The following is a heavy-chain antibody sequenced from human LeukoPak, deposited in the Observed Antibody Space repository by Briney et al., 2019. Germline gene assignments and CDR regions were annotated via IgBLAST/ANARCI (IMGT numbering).Heavy chain of an antibody. CDR1: GITLSNYG. V-gene: IGHV3-23*01. CDR2: ISDSGGST. J-gene: IGHJ4*02. D-gene: IGHD3/OR15-3a*01. Sequence: GGSLRLSCAVSGITLSNYGMSWVRQAPGKGLEWVAGISDSGGSTNYADSVKGRFTFSRDNPKNTLYLQMNSLRAEDTAVYFCAKRGVVIRVILVGFHKEAYYFESWGQGALATVSS. CDR3: AKRGVVIRVILVGFHKEAYYFES.